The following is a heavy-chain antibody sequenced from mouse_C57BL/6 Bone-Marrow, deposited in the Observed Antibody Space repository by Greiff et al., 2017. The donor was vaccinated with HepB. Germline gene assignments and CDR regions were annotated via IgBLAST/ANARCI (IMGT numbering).Heavy chain of an antibody. CDR2: IDPSDSYT. Sequence: VQLQQPGAELVMPGASVKLSCKASGYTFTSYWMHWVKQRPGQGLEWIGEIDPSDSYTNYNQKFKGKSTLTVDTSSSTAYMQLSSLTSEDAAVYDCAGDGNYGYWGRGTTPTVSA. CDR3: AGDGNYGY. CDR1: GYTFTSYW. J-gene: IGHJ2*01. D-gene: IGHD2-1*01. V-gene: IGHV1-69*01.